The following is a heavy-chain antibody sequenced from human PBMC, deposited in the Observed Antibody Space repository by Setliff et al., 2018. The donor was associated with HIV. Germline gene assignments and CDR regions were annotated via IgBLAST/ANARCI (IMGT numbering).Heavy chain of an antibody. CDR3: TKDHLSGWASDC. V-gene: IGHV3-9*01. Sequence: GGSLRLSCAASGFTFDDYAMHWVRQAPGKGLEWVSVISWNSGSIGYADSVKGRFTISRDNAKNSVYLQMNSLRVEDTAMYYCTKDHLSGWASDCWGQGTLVTVSS. J-gene: IGHJ4*02. CDR2: ISWNSGSI. D-gene: IGHD6-19*01. CDR1: GFTFDDYA.